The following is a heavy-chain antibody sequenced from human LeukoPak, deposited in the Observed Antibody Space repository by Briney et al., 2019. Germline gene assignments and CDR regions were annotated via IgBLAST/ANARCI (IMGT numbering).Heavy chain of an antibody. V-gene: IGHV3-20*01. CDR1: GFAFDDYG. D-gene: IGHD3-16*01. CDR3: AREILGGGYYCYYMDV. J-gene: IGHJ6*03. Sequence: PGGSLRLSCAASGFAFDDYGMSWVRQAPGKGLEWVSGINWNGGSTGHAASVKGRFTTSRDNAKNSLYLQMNSLRAEDTALYHCAREILGGGYYCYYMDVWGKGTTVTVSS. CDR2: INWNGGST.